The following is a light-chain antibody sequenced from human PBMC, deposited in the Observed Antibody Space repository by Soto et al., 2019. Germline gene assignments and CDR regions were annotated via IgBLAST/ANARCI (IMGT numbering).Light chain of an antibody. CDR3: CSFAGPRYV. J-gene: IGLJ1*01. Sequence: QSVLTQPASVSGSPGQSITISCTGTGSDVGGYNLVSWYQQHPGKAPKLLIYEGSKRPSGVSNRFSGSRSGYTASLTISGLQAEDEADYYCCSFAGPRYVFGTGTKVTVL. CDR2: EGS. CDR1: GSDVGGYNL. V-gene: IGLV2-23*01.